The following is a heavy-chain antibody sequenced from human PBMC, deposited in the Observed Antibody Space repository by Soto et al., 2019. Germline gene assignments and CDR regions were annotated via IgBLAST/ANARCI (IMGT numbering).Heavy chain of an antibody. CDR3: AKCPYSNSFNNWFAP. J-gene: IGHJ5*02. CDR1: GFTFSSYA. D-gene: IGHD4-4*01. Sequence: HPGGSLRLSCAASGFTFSSYAMSWVRQAPGKGLEWVSAISGSGGSTYYADSVKGRFTISRDNSKNTLYLQMNSLRAEDTAVYYCAKCPYSNSFNNWFAPWGQGTLVTVSS. CDR2: ISGSGGST. V-gene: IGHV3-23*01.